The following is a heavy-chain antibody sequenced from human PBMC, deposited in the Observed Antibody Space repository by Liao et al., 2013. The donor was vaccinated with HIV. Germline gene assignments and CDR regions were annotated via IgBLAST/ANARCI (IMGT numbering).Heavy chain of an antibody. V-gene: IGHV4-38-2*01. Sequence: QVQLQESGPGLVKPSETLSLICDVSGYSISSGWYWGWIRQPPGKGLEWIGSMYQSETAYYSLSLKSRVTISVDTSKNQLSLKLNSVTAADTAVYYCARGGWSLDDWGLGTLVTVSS. CDR2: MYQSETA. D-gene: IGHD6-19*01. CDR1: GYSISSGWY. CDR3: ARGGWSLDD. J-gene: IGHJ4*02.